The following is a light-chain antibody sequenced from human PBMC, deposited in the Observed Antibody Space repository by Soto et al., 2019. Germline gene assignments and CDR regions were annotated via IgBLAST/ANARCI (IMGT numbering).Light chain of an antibody. CDR1: HNVSID. J-gene: IGKJ1*01. Sequence: EIVITQSPATLSVPPGGRATLSCRASHNVSIDLAWYQQRPGQPPSLLIFDASTRASGVPARFSGSGSRTEFTLTISSLQPDDFVVYYCQQYSNWPRGSFGQGTKVDI. CDR2: DAS. V-gene: IGKV3-15*01. CDR3: QQYSNWPRGS.